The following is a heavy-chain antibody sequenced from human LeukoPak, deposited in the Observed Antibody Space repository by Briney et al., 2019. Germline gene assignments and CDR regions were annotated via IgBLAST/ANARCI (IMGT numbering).Heavy chain of an antibody. V-gene: IGHV3-23*01. CDR3: AKDPSVDGVIYYYYYMDV. J-gene: IGHJ6*03. CDR1: GFTFSSYG. D-gene: IGHD4-17*01. CDR2: ISGSGGST. Sequence: GGSLRLSCAASGFTFSSYGMSWVRQAPGKGLEWVSAISGSGGSTYYADSVKGRFTISRDNSKNTLYLQMNSLRAEDTAVYYCAKDPSVDGVIYYYYYMDVWGKGTTVTVSS.